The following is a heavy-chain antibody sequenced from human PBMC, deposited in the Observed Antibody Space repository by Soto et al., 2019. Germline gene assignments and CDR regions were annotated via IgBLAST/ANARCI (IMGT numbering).Heavy chain of an antibody. CDR3: ARSTYYYDSSGYYADY. CDR1: GGSISSGGYY. Sequence: SETLSLTCTVPGGSISSGGYYWSWIRQHPGKGLEWIGYIYYSGSTYYNPSLKSRVTISVDTSKNQFSLKLSSVTAADTAVYYCARSTYYYDSSGYYADYWGQGTLVSVSS. D-gene: IGHD3-22*01. CDR2: IYYSGST. V-gene: IGHV4-31*03. J-gene: IGHJ4*02.